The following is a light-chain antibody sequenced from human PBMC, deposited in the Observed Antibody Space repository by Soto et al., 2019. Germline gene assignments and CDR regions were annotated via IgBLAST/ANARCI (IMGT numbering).Light chain of an antibody. Sequence: AIQLTQSPSSLSASVGDRVTITCRASQGISSSLAWYQQKPGKPPKLLIYDGYSLQSGVPSRFSGSGSGTDFTLTISSLQPEDFASYYCQQFDSYPLTFGGGTKVEIK. CDR2: DGY. J-gene: IGKJ4*01. V-gene: IGKV1-13*02. CDR3: QQFDSYPLT. CDR1: QGISSS.